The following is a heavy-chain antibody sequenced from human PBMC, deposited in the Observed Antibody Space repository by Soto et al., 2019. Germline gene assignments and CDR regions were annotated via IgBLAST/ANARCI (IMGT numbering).Heavy chain of an antibody. J-gene: IGHJ5*02. CDR3: ARYSSSRFDP. Sequence: PSESLSLTCTVSGGSISSYYWSWIRQPQGKGLERIGYIYYSGSTNYNPSHMSRDNIIVDTSKKQFSLKLSAVTAADTAVDYCARYSSSRFDPWGQGTLVTVSS. CDR1: GGSISSYY. CDR2: IYYSGST. V-gene: IGHV4-59*01. D-gene: IGHD6-13*01.